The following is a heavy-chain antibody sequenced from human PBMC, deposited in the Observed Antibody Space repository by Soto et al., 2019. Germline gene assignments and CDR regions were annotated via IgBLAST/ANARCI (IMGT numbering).Heavy chain of an antibody. V-gene: IGHV4-59*01. CDR1: GGSISSYY. D-gene: IGHD3-9*01. CDR3: ASGEDYDILTGYYRY. J-gene: IGHJ4*02. Sequence: SETLSLTCTVSGGSISSYYWSWIRQPPGKGLEWIGYIYYSGSTNYNPSLKSRVTISVDTSKNQFSLKLSSVTAADTAVYYCASGEDYDILTGYYRYWGQGTLVTVSS. CDR2: IYYSGST.